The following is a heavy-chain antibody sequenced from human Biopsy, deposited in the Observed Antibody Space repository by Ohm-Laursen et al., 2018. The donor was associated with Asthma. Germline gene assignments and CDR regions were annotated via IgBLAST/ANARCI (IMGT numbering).Heavy chain of an antibody. CDR2: IYYSGTL. Sequence: SETLSFICTVSGDSSITTTNYWAWIRQPPGERLGWDGSIYYSGTLIYNWSLKSRLSLSVDTSSNHFSFELRSVTAADTAVYYCARHWSGNGWHDIYNWFDPWGQGTQVTVSS. J-gene: IGHJ5*01. V-gene: IGHV4-39*01. CDR1: GDSSITTTNY. D-gene: IGHD1-1*01. CDR3: ARHWSGNGWHDIYNWFDP.